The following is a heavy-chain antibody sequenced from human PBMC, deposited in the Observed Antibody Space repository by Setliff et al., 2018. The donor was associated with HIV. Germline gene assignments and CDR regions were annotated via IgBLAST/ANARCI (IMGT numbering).Heavy chain of an antibody. CDR2: IKSQADGATT. J-gene: IGHJ3*02. CDR3: TTAPGSGWSTDAFDI. V-gene: IGHV3-15*01. D-gene: IGHD6-19*01. CDR1: GCSFSHAW. Sequence: PGGSLRLSCAASGCSFSHAWMSWVRQAPGKGLEWVGRIKSQADGATTDYAAPVKGRFIISRDDSKNTLYLQLNSLKTEDTAVYYCTTAPGSGWSTDAFDIWGQGTMVTVSS.